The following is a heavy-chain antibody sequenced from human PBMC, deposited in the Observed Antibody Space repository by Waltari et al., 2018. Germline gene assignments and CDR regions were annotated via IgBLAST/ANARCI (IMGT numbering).Heavy chain of an antibody. CDR1: GYTLAGLS. J-gene: IGHJ6*03. V-gene: IGHV1-24*01. D-gene: IGHD2-15*01. CDR2: LDREDGET. Sequence: QVQVEQSGSEVKRPGASVRVSCTVPGYTLAGLSIHWVRHVPAKGLEWMGRLDREDGETTYAQHFQGRITVTEDTSTNTAYMGLRTLVSDDTAVYFCHLTGRNIVLAGGSPSFYSYMDVWGRGTTVTVS. CDR3: HLTGRNIVLAGGSPSFYSYMDV.